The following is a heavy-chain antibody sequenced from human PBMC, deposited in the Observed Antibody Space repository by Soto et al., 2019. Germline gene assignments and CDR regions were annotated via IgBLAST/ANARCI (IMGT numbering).Heavy chain of an antibody. D-gene: IGHD1-20*01. CDR1: GDSISNYY. Sequence: QVQLQESGPGLLKPSETLSLTCTVSGDSISNYYWTWIRQPPGKGLEWIGSIHYSGSTSYNPSLSSRLTIAVDTSESQFSLRLSSVTAGDTAVYYCARDSEDTWNYYGVDVWGHGTTVTVSS. J-gene: IGHJ6*02. V-gene: IGHV4-59*01. CDR2: IHYSGST. CDR3: ARDSEDTWNYYGVDV.